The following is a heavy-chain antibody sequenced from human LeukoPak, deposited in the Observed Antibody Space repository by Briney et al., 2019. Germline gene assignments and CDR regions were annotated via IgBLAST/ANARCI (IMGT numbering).Heavy chain of an antibody. CDR2: IYYGGST. J-gene: IGHJ3*02. D-gene: IGHD5-12*01. Sequence: SETVSLTCTVSGASVSNNNYYWGWIRQSPGKGLEWIASIYYGGSTYYNPSLKSRVTISVDTSKNQLSLKLNSVTAADTAVYYCAPGGYIGYGHAFDIWAKGQWSPSLQ. CDR3: APGGYIGYGHAFDI. V-gene: IGHV4-39*07. CDR1: GASVSNNNYY.